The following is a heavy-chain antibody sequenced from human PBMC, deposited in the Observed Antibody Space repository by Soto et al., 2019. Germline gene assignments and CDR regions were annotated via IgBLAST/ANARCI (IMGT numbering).Heavy chain of an antibody. J-gene: IGHJ4*02. CDR2: INPDSGAT. CDR3: ARGDYGTGLYPFPDVDY. CDR1: GYSFTGYY. Sequence: HEHLVQSGAEVKRPGASLKVSCKASGYSFTGYYIHWVRQAPGQGLEWMGWINPDSGATNYAQNFQGRVTLTSDTAISTASMDLTSLTSDDTAVYYCARGDYGTGLYPFPDVDYWSQGTRVIVSS. V-gene: IGHV1-2*02. D-gene: IGHD3-9*01.